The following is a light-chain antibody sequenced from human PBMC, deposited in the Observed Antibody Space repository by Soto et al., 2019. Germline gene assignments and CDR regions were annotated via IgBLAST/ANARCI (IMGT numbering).Light chain of an antibody. J-gene: IGLJ1*01. CDR2: EGF. CDR3: GTWDSSLDGFV. Sequence: QSALTQPASLSGSPGQSITISCTGTSSDVGGSGLVSWYQFHPGKAPKLLIFEGFKRPSGIPDRFSASKSGTSATLAITGLQTGDEAEYNCGTWDSSLDGFVFGTGTKLTVL. V-gene: IGLV2-14*02. CDR1: SSDVGGSGL.